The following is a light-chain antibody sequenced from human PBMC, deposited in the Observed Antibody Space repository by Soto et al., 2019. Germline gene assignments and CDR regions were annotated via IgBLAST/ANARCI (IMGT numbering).Light chain of an antibody. Sequence: DIQMTQSPSTLSASVGDSVTITCRASQSISNWLAWYQQKPGKAPKILIYDASTLESGVPSRFSGSGSGTEITLTISSLQPDEFATYHCQQHKNYSAGSFGQGTKVEIK. V-gene: IGKV1-5*01. J-gene: IGKJ1*01. CDR1: QSISNW. CDR3: QQHKNYSAGS. CDR2: DAS.